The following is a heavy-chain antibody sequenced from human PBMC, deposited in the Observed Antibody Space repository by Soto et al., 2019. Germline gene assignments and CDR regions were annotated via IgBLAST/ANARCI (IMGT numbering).Heavy chain of an antibody. V-gene: IGHV5-10-1*01. CDR1: GYSFTNYW. CDR2: IDPSDSYD. Sequence: PGESLKISGKGSGYSFTNYWINWVRQMPGKGLEWMGRIDPSDSYDKYSPSFQGHVTISADKSISTAYLQWSSLKASDTAIYYCARQSIVARYYNYGMDVWGLGTTVTVSS. D-gene: IGHD2-21*01. CDR3: ARQSIVARYYNYGMDV. J-gene: IGHJ6*02.